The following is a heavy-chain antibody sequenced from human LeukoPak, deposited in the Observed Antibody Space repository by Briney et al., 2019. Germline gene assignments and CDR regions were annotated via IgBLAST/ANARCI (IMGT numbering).Heavy chain of an antibody. Sequence: PSETLSLNCTVSSVSISSYYWSWLRQPPGKGLEGIGYLYYSGSTNYNPSLKSRVTISENSSNNPYSLKLSSVTAADTAVYYCARDLRGYGDYGGGHYYYYGMDVWGQGTTVTVSS. CDR2: LYYSGST. CDR1: SVSISSYY. D-gene: IGHD4-17*01. V-gene: IGHV4-59*01. CDR3: ARDLRGYGDYGGGHYYYYGMDV. J-gene: IGHJ6*02.